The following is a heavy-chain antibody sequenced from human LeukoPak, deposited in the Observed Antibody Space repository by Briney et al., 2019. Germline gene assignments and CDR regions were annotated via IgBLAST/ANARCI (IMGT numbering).Heavy chain of an antibody. J-gene: IGHJ6*02. Sequence: ASVKVSCKASGYTFTSYDINWVRQATGQGLEWMGWMNPNSGNTGCAQKFQGRVTMTRNTSISTAYMELSSLRSEDTAVYYCARAPAAVNYYYYGMDVWGQGTTVTVSS. D-gene: IGHD2-2*01. V-gene: IGHV1-8*01. CDR1: GYTFTSYD. CDR3: ARAPAAVNYYYYGMDV. CDR2: MNPNSGNT.